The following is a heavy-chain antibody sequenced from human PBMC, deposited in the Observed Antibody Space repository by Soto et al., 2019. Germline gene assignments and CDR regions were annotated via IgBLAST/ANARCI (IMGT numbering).Heavy chain of an antibody. CDR3: ARQRTTVVTQAYFDH. CDR2: IYYSGRT. Sequence: SETLSLTCIVSGESISSSSYYWGWIRQPPGKGLEWIGSIYYSGRTYYNPSFKSRVTISIDTSKNQFSLKLSSVTATDTAVYYCARQRTTVVTQAYFDHWGQGAMVTVSS. D-gene: IGHD2-21*02. V-gene: IGHV4-39*01. CDR1: GESISSSSYY. J-gene: IGHJ4*02.